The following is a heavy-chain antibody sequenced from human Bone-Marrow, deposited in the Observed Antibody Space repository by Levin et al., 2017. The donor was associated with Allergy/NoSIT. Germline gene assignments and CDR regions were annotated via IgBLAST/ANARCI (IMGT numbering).Heavy chain of an antibody. CDR3: ASEGIAVAGWGHYFDY. V-gene: IGHV3-21*01. Sequence: GGSLRLSCAASGFTFSSYSMNWVRQAPGKGLEWVSSISSSSSYIYYADSVKGRFTISRDNAKNSLYLQMNSLRAEDTAVYYCASEGIAVAGWGHYFDYWGQGTLVTVSS. D-gene: IGHD6-19*01. CDR2: ISSSSSYI. CDR1: GFTFSSYS. J-gene: IGHJ4*02.